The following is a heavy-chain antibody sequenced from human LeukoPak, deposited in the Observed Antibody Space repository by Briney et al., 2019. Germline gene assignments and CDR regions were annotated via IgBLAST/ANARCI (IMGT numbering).Heavy chain of an antibody. Sequence: KPSETLPLTCAVYGGSFSGYYWSWIRQPPGKGLEWIGEINHSGSTNYNPSLKSRVTISVDTSKNQFSLKLSSVTAADTAVYYCAGSIAARLDYWGQGTLVTVPS. CDR3: AGSIAARLDY. J-gene: IGHJ4*02. CDR1: GGSFSGYY. D-gene: IGHD6-6*01. CDR2: INHSGST. V-gene: IGHV4-34*01.